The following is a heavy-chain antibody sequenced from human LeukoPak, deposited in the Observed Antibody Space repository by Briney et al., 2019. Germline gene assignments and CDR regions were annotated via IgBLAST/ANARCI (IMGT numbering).Heavy chain of an antibody. Sequence: GGSLRLSCAASEFIFSGYWMNWVRQAPGKGLEWVANIKQDGSEEQYVDSVRGRFTISRDNAKNSLYLQMNSLRAEDTAVYYCARGVDYGDYPFDYWGQGTLVTVSS. V-gene: IGHV3-7*01. D-gene: IGHD4-17*01. CDR1: EFIFSGYW. CDR3: ARGVDYGDYPFDY. CDR2: IKQDGSEE. J-gene: IGHJ4*02.